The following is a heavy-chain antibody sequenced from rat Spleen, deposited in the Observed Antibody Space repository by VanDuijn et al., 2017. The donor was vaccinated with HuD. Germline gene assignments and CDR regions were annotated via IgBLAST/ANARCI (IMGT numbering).Heavy chain of an antibody. CDR1: GFTFSDYY. CDR3: ARHGTYYGYKGYFDY. D-gene: IGHD1-9*01. CDR2: ISPSGGST. J-gene: IGHJ2*01. V-gene: IGHV5-25*01. Sequence: EVQLVESDGDLVQPGRSLKLSCAASGFTFSDYYMAWVRQAPTKGLEWVASISPSGGSTYYPDSVKGRFTISRDNAKSTLYLQMNSLRSEDTATYYCARHGTYYGYKGYFDYWGQGVMVTVSS.